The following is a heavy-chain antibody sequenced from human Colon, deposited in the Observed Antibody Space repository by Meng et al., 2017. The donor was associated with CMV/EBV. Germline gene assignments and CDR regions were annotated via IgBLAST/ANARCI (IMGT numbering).Heavy chain of an antibody. CDR3: VHRSYSGQDDY. Sequence: QTTRKESGPTLVKPPPTLTLTCTFSGCPFTTDKAGVGWIRHPPGKALEWLALIYWDDDTRYSPSLKTRLTITRDTSKNQVILTMTNMDPADTATYYCVHRSYSGQDDYWGQGALVTVS. CDR1: GCPFTTDKAG. J-gene: IGHJ4*02. V-gene: IGHV2-5*02. D-gene: IGHD5-12*01. CDR2: IYWDDDT.